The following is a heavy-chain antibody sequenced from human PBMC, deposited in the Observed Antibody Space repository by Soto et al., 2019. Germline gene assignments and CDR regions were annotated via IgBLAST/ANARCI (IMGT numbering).Heavy chain of an antibody. CDR2: ISYSGST. D-gene: IGHD3-16*01. CDR1: GGSISSYY. J-gene: IGHJ3*02. Sequence: QVQLQESGPGLVKPSETLSLICTVSGGSISSYYWTWIRQPPGKGLEWIGYISYSGSTKYNPSLKSRLTLLIATSKTQFSLKLSSVTAADTAVYYCAGGGFASDIWGQGTMVTVSS. CDR3: AGGGFASDI. V-gene: IGHV4-59*01.